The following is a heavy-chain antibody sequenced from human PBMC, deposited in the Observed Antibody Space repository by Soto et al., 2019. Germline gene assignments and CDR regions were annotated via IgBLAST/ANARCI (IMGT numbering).Heavy chain of an antibody. J-gene: IGHJ3*02. CDR3: ARALDSSGWYGDDAFDI. D-gene: IGHD6-19*01. Sequence: QVQLQESGPGLVKPSETLSLTCTVSGGSISNKYWSWIRQPAGKGLEWIGRMSSSGGTNYSPSFKSRVTMSVDMSKNQFSLKLSSVTATDAAVYYCARALDSSGWYGDDAFDIWGQGTMVTVSS. CDR1: GGSISNKY. CDR2: MSSSGGT. V-gene: IGHV4-4*07.